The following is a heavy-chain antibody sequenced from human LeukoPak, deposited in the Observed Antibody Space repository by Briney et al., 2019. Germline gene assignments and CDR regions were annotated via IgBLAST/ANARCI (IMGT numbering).Heavy chain of an antibody. J-gene: IGHJ4*02. CDR2: IWYDGSYQ. CDR3: ARDRAVRYFDC. V-gene: IGHV3-33*01. CDR1: GLTLSSYG. Sequence: GGSLRLSCAASGLTLSSYGFHWVRQAPPKGLELVAVIWYDGSYQYYADSLKGRFTISRDNSQNALYLQLASLRVEDTAVYYCARDRAVRYFDCWGQGTLVTVSS. D-gene: IGHD2-8*01.